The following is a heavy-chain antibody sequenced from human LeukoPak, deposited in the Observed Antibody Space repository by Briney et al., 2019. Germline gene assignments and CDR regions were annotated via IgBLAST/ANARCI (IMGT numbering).Heavy chain of an antibody. CDR3: ARRDYYDNSGYYYHLFDY. V-gene: IGHV4-34*01. J-gene: IGHJ4*02. CDR2: INHSGST. CDR1: GGSFSGYY. Sequence: SETLSLTCAVYGGSFSGYYWSWIRQPPGKGLEWIGEINHSGSTNYNPSLKSRVTISVDTSKNQFSLKLSSVTAADTAVYYCARRDYYDNSGYYYHLFDYWGQGTLVTVSS. D-gene: IGHD3-22*01.